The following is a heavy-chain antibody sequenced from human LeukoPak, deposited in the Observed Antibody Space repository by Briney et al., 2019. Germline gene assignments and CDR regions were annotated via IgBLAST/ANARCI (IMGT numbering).Heavy chain of an antibody. Sequence: ASVKVSCKASGYTFTSYGISWVRQAPGQGLEWMGWISAYNGNTNYAQKLQGRVTMTTDTSTSTAYMELRSLRSDDTAVYYCARDSNYYGSGTPLDAFDIWGQGTMVTVSS. V-gene: IGHV1-18*01. J-gene: IGHJ3*02. CDR1: GYTFTSYG. CDR2: ISAYNGNT. D-gene: IGHD3-10*01. CDR3: ARDSNYYGSGTPLDAFDI.